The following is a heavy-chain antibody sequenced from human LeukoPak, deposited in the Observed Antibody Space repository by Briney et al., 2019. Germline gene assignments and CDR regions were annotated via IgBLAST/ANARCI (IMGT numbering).Heavy chain of an antibody. J-gene: IGHJ4*02. CDR3: GKDRDSGRPSVRIDF. V-gene: IGHV3-23*01. CDR2: ISASGSST. CDR1: GFTFTSYA. D-gene: IGHD3-10*01. Sequence: PGASLRLSCETSGFTFTSYAMNWVRQAPGKGLEWVSAISASGSSTVYADSVKGRFTISRDNSKNTLFLEMNSLRADETAVYYCGKDRDSGRPSVRIDFWGQGTRVTVSS.